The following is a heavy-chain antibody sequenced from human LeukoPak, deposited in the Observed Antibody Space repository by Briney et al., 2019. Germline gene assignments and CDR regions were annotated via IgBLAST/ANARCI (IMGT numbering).Heavy chain of an antibody. CDR1: GFTVSSTY. V-gene: IGHV3-53*01. Sequence: GSLLLSCAASGFTVSSTYVSWVRQAPGKGLEWVSVIYKGGNTYYIDSVKGRFTISRDTSKNTLYLQMNSLRAKDTAVYYCASRHCSGGGCYFAGADPFDYWGQGTLVTVSS. J-gene: IGHJ4*02. CDR2: IYKGGNT. CDR3: ASRHCSGGGCYFAGADPFDY. D-gene: IGHD2-15*01.